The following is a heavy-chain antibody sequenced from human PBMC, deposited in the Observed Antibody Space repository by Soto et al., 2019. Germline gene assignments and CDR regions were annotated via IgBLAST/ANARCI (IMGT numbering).Heavy chain of an antibody. CDR3: ARGQPRSERYGPTETRGWTFDY. CDR1: GGTFSSYA. J-gene: IGHJ4*02. Sequence: ASVKVSCKASGGTFSSYAISWVRQAPGQGLEWMGGIIPIFGTANYAQKFQGRVTITADESTSTAYMELSSLRSEDTAVYYCARGQPRSERYGPTETRGWTFDYWGQGTLVTVSS. V-gene: IGHV1-69*13. CDR2: IIPIFGTA. D-gene: IGHD3-10*01.